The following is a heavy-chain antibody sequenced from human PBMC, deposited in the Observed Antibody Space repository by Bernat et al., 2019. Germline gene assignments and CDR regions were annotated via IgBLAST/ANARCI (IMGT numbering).Heavy chain of an antibody. V-gene: IGHV3-15*01. J-gene: IGHJ4*02. CDR1: GITFSDAW. D-gene: IGHD3-16*01. CDR2: IKSKRAGETR. Sequence: EVELVESGGDLVKPGGSLRLSCAVSGITFSDAWMSWVRQAPGKGLEWVGRIKSKRAGETRDYAAPVKGRFTISRDDSKNTLYLQMNSLKTEDTAVYYCTTESWGIDSWGRGTLVTVSS. CDR3: TTESWGIDS.